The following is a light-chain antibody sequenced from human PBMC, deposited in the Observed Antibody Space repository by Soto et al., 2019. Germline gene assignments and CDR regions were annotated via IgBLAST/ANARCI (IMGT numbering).Light chain of an antibody. CDR2: CAS. Sequence: EIVMTQSPATQSVSPGERAILSCRASHSVSTALAWYQQKPGQAPRLLIYCASTRATGVPARFSGTGSGTEFTLTISSLQSEDFAVYYCQQYNDRWTFGQGTTVEIK. CDR1: HSVSTA. V-gene: IGKV3-15*01. J-gene: IGKJ1*01. CDR3: QQYNDRWT.